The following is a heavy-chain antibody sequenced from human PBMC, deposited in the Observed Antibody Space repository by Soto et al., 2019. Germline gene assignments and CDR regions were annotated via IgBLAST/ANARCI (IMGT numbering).Heavy chain of an antibody. CDR3: AKGNSGSGYYFDY. V-gene: IGHV3-23*01. D-gene: IGHD3-3*01. J-gene: IGHJ4*02. CDR2: ISGSGGRT. Sequence: EVQLLESGGGLVQPGGSLRLSCAASGFTFSSYAMSWVRQAPGKGLEWVSAISGSGGRTYYADSVKGRFTISRDNSKNTLYLQMNSLRAEDTAVYYCAKGNSGSGYYFDYWGQGTLVTVSS. CDR1: GFTFSSYA.